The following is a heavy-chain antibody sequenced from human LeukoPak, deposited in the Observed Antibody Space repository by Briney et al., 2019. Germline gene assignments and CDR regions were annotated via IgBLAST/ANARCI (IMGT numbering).Heavy chain of an antibody. CDR2: ISYDGSNK. CDR3: ARDYYDGSGYYGY. Sequence: PGRSLRLSCAASGFTFSSYAMHWVRQAPGKGLEWVAVISYDGSNKYYADSVKGRFTISRDNSKNTLYLQMNSLRAEDTAVYYCARDYYDGSGYYGYWGQGTLVTVSS. V-gene: IGHV3-30*04. J-gene: IGHJ4*02. CDR1: GFTFSSYA. D-gene: IGHD3-22*01.